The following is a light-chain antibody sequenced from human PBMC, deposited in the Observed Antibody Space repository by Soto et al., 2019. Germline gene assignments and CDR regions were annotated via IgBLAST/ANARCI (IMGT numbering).Light chain of an antibody. V-gene: IGLV1-40*01. Sequence: QSVLTQPPSVSGAPGQRVTISCTGSRSNLGAGHDVHWYQQLPGAAPKLLIYGNTNRPSGVPERFSGTKSGNSASLAITGLQTEDEADYYRQSYDRTEGVYVDFGGGTK. CDR1: RSNLGAGHD. CDR3: QSYDRTEGVYVD. CDR2: GNT. J-gene: IGLJ2*01.